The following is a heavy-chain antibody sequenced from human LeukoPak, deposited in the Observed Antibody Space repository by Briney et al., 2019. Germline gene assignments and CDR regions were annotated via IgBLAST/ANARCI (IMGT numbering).Heavy chain of an antibody. Sequence: GESLKISCKGSGYSFTSYWIGWVRQMPGKGLEWMGIIYPGDSDTRYSPSFQGQVTISADKSISTAYLQWSSLKASDTAMYYCVRAGIGYYYYYGMDVWGQGTTVTVSS. D-gene: IGHD6-13*01. J-gene: IGHJ6*02. CDR3: VRAGIGYYYYYGMDV. CDR1: GYSFTSYW. V-gene: IGHV5-51*01. CDR2: IYPGDSDT.